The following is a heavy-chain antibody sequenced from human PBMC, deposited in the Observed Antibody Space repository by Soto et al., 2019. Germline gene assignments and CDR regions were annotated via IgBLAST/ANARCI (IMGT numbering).Heavy chain of an antibody. J-gene: IGHJ4*02. V-gene: IGHV3-7*01. CDR1: GFTFSRYW. CDR2: IKQDGSEK. Sequence: PGGSLRLSCAASGFTFSRYWMSWVRQAPGKGLEWVANIKQDGSEKYYVDSVKGRFTISRDNAKNSLYLQMNSLRVEDTAVYYCARVRPAYGVYFDYWGQGTLVTVSS. CDR3: ARVRPAYGVYFDY. D-gene: IGHD3-10*01.